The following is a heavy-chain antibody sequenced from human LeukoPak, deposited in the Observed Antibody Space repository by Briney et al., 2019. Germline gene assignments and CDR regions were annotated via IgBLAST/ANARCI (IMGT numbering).Heavy chain of an antibody. V-gene: IGHV3-23*01. J-gene: IGHJ3*02. CDR2: ISGSGGST. Sequence: GGSLRLSCAASGVTFSSYAMSWVRQAPGKGLEWVSAISGSGGSTYYADSVKGRFTISRDDSKNTLYLQMNSLRAEDTAVYYCAKLGNGRGGSHLGPRAFDIWGQGTMVTVSS. CDR1: GVTFSSYA. D-gene: IGHD2-15*01. CDR3: AKLGNGRGGSHLGPRAFDI.